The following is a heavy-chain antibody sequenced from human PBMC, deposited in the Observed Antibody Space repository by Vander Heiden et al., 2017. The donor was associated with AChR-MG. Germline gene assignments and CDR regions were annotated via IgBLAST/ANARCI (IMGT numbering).Heavy chain of an antibody. Sequence: EVQLVESGGGLVKPGGSLRLPCAASGFTFSSYGMSWVRQAPGKGLEYVSSISSSSSYIYYADSVKGRFTISRDNAKNSLYLRMNSLRAEDTAVYYCAREANDFGDFVPDYWGQGTLVTVSS. D-gene: IGHD4-17*01. CDR1: GFTFSSYG. CDR3: AREANDFGDFVPDY. CDR2: ISSSSSYI. V-gene: IGHV3-21*01. J-gene: IGHJ4*02.